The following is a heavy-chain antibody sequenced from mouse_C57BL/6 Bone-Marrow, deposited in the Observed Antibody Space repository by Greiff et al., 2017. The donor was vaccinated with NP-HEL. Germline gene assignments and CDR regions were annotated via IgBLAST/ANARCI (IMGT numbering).Heavy chain of an antibody. Sequence: EVKLQESGGGLVQPGGSLKLSCAASGIDFSRYWMSWVRRAPGKGLEWIGEINPDSSTINYAPSLKDKFIISRDNAKNTLYLQMSKVRSEDTALYYCARQGSLGRDRYFDYWGQGTTLTVSS. D-gene: IGHD4-1*01. CDR1: GIDFSRYW. V-gene: IGHV4-1*01. CDR2: INPDSSTI. CDR3: ARQGSLGRDRYFDY. J-gene: IGHJ2*01.